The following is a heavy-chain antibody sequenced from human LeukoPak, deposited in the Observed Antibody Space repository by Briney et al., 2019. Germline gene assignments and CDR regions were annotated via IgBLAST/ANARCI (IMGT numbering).Heavy chain of an antibody. CDR1: GGSISSGDYY. CDR3: AVLAVAGFFDY. Sequence: PSETLSLTCTVSGGSISSGDYYWSWIRQPPGKGLEWIGYIYYSGSTYYNPSLKSRVTISVDASKNQFSLKLSSVTAADTAVYYCAVLAVAGFFDYWGQGTLVTVSS. V-gene: IGHV4-30-4*08. J-gene: IGHJ4*02. D-gene: IGHD6-19*01. CDR2: IYYSGST.